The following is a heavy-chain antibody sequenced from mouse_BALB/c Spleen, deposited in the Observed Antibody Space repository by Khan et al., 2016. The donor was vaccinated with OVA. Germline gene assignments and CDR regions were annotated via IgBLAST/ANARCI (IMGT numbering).Heavy chain of an antibody. Sequence: EVKLLESGPGLVKPSQSLSLTCTVTGYSITTDYAWNWIRQFPGNKLEWMGYISYSGNTKYNPSLKIRISITRDTSKNQFFLQLNSVTTEDTATYYCARIYGGDFDYWGQGTTLTVSS. CDR2: ISYSGNT. CDR3: ARIYGGDFDY. D-gene: IGHD1-1*01. V-gene: IGHV3-2*02. CDR1: GYSITTDYA. J-gene: IGHJ2*01.